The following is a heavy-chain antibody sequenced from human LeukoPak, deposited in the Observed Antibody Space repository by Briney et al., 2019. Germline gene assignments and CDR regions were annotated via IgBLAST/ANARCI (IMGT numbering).Heavy chain of an antibody. J-gene: IGHJ4*02. CDR3: ARDLPFED. CDR1: GYTFIAYH. CDR2: IHPSSGAT. V-gene: IGHV1-2*06. Sequence: ASVKVSCKASGYTFIAYHMHWVRQAPGQGLEWMGRIHPSSGATNYAQRFQGRVTLTRDTSVNTAYMELSRLTSDDTAVYYCARDLPFEDWGQGTLVTVSS. D-gene: IGHD2/OR15-2a*01.